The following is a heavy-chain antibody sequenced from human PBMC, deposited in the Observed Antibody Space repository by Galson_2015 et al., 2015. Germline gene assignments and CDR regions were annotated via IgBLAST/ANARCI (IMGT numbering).Heavy chain of an antibody. Sequence: APGQRLEWMGWINAGNGNTKYSQKFQGRVTITRDTSASTAYMELSSLRSEDTAVYYCARGAGYCSSTSCYLHTYYYYGMDVWGQGTTVTVSS. CDR2: INAGNGNT. J-gene: IGHJ6*02. D-gene: IGHD2-2*01. CDR3: ARGAGYCSSTSCYLHTYYYYGMDV. V-gene: IGHV1-3*01.